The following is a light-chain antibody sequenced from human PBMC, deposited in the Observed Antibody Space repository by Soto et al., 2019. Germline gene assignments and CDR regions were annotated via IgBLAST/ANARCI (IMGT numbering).Light chain of an antibody. Sequence: DVQMIQSPSSLSASVGDRVSITCRASQDISNYLAWFQQKQGKAPKSLIFAASSLQSGVPRRFSGSVSGTEFTLTITGLLPEDFSTYYCHQYYSFPLTFGPGTRVDI. CDR3: HQYYSFPLT. V-gene: IGKV1-16*01. J-gene: IGKJ3*01. CDR1: QDISNY. CDR2: AAS.